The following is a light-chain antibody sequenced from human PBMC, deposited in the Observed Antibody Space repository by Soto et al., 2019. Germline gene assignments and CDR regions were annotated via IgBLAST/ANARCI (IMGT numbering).Light chain of an antibody. J-gene: IGKJ1*01. CDR2: KAS. V-gene: IGKV1-5*03. CDR1: QSIRTW. Sequence: QVKQVPSYLSASVCYSVTITCLASQSIRTWLAWYQQKPGSAPKLLIYKASTLDSGVPSRFSGNGSGTDFALTINNVQPEDCATYYCQQYNSYWTFGLGTKVDIX. CDR3: QQYNSYWT.